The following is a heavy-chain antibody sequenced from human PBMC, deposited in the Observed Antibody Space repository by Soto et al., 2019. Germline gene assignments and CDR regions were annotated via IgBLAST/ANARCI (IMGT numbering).Heavy chain of an antibody. J-gene: IGHJ5*02. CDR3: AGHPNRVAHIGRCAP. CDR1: GFTFSSYS. CDR2: ISSSSSTI. Sequence: EVQLVESGGGLVQPGGSLRLSCAASGFTFSSYSMNWVRQAPGKGLEWGSYISSSSSTIYYADSVKGRFTISGDNAENAPYLQTNSERAEATAVYYCAGHPNRVAHIGRCAPWGQETPVTVSS. V-gene: IGHV3-48*01. D-gene: IGHD2-8*01.